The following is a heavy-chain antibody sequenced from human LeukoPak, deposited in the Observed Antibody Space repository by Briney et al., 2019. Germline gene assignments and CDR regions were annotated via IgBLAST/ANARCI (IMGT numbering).Heavy chain of an antibody. Sequence: GESLKISCKGSGYSFTSYWIGWVRQMPGKGLEWMGIIYPGDSDTRYSPSLQGQVTISADRSISTAYLQWSSLKASDTAMYYCARRKYYDSSGYRGGFDYWGQGTLVTVSS. CDR3: ARRKYYDSSGYRGGFDY. V-gene: IGHV5-51*01. D-gene: IGHD3-22*01. J-gene: IGHJ4*02. CDR2: IYPGDSDT. CDR1: GYSFTSYW.